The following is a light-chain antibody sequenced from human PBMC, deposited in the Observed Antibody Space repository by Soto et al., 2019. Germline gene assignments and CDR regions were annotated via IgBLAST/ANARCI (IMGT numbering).Light chain of an antibody. CDR3: QQYNNWPQT. V-gene: IGKV3-15*01. J-gene: IGKJ1*01. CDR1: QSVSSSY. CDR2: GAS. Sequence: EIVLTQSPGTLSLSPWERATLSCRASQSVSSSYLAWYQQKAGQAPRLLIYGASTRATGIPARFSGSGSGTEFTLTISSLQSEDFAVYYCQQYNNWPQTFGQGTKVDNK.